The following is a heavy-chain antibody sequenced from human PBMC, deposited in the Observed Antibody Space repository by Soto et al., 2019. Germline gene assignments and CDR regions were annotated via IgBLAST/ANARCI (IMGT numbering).Heavy chain of an antibody. Sequence: ESGGGVVQPGRSLRLSCAASGFTFSSYAMHWVRQAPGKGLEWVAVISYDGSNKYYADSVKGRFTISRDNSKNTLYLQMNSLRAEDTAVYYCARAGLRFLEWLFDLDFDYWGQGTLVTVSS. J-gene: IGHJ4*02. CDR3: ARAGLRFLEWLFDLDFDY. V-gene: IGHV3-30-3*01. D-gene: IGHD3-3*01. CDR1: GFTFSSYA. CDR2: ISYDGSNK.